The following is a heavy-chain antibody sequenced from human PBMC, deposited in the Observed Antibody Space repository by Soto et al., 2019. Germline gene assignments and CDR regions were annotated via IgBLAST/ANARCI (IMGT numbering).Heavy chain of an antibody. CDR1: GFTVSSNY. CDR3: ARRRYYGSGSHYYGMDV. CDR2: IYSGGST. Sequence: EVQLVETGGGLIQPGGSLRLSCAASGFTVSSNYMSWVRQAPGKGLEWVSVIYSGGSTYYADSVKGRFTISRDNSQNTLYHHMNGLRAEDTAVYYCARRRYYGSGSHYYGMDVWGQGSTVTVSS. V-gene: IGHV3-53*02. J-gene: IGHJ6*02. D-gene: IGHD3-10*01.